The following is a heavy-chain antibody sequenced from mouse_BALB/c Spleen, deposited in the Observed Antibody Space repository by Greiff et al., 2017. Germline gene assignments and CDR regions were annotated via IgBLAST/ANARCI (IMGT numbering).Heavy chain of an antibody. D-gene: IGHD2-3*01. CDR3: ARIYDGYDGYFDV. J-gene: IGHJ1*01. CDR1: GFNIKDYY. CDR2: IDPENGNT. V-gene: IGHV14-1*02. Sequence: VQLQQSGAELVRPGALVKLSCKASGFNIKDYYMHWVKQRPEQGLEWIGWIDPENGNTIYDPKFQGKASITADTSSNTAYLQLSSLTSEDTAVYYCARIYDGYDGYFDVWGAGTTVTVSS.